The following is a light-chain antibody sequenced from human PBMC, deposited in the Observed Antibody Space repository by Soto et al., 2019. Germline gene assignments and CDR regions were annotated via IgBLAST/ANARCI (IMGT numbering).Light chain of an antibody. Sequence: QDVVTQPPSASGTPGQRVTISCSGSRSNIGSNYVYWYQQLPGTAPRLLIYRNDQRPSGVPDRFSDSKSGTSASLAISGLRSDDEADYYCAAWDDTLSGVVFGGGTKLTVL. CDR3: AAWDDTLSGVV. V-gene: IGLV1-47*01. CDR2: RND. J-gene: IGLJ3*02. CDR1: RSNIGSNY.